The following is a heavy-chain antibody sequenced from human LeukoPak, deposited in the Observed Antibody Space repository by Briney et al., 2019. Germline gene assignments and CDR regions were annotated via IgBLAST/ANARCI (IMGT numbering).Heavy chain of an antibody. V-gene: IGHV4-30-4*01. J-gene: IGHJ4*02. Sequence: SQTLSLTCTVSGGSISSGDYYWSWIRQPPGKGLEWIGYTYYSGSTYYNPSLKSRVTISVDTSKNQFSLKLSSVTAADTAVYYCARERDYGDYEGHFDYWGQGTLVTVSS. CDR1: GGSISSGDYY. D-gene: IGHD4-17*01. CDR3: ARERDYGDYEGHFDY. CDR2: TYYSGST.